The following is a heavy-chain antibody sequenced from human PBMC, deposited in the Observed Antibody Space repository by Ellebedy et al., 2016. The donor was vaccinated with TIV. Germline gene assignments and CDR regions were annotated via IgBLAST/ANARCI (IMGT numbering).Heavy chain of an antibody. CDR3: ARRNYEYYYYDMDV. J-gene: IGHJ6*02. Sequence: GESLKISCAASEFPVSSNYINWVRQAPGKGLEWVSIIYSGGSTYYADSVKGRFTISRDNSKNTLYLHMNSLRAEDTAVYYCARRNYEYYYYDMDVWGQGTTVTVSS. CDR1: EFPVSSNY. D-gene: IGHD3-16*01. V-gene: IGHV3-53*01. CDR2: IYSGGST.